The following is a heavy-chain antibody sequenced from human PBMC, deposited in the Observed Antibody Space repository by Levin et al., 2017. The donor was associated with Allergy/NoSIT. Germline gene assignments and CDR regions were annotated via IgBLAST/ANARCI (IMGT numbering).Heavy chain of an antibody. CDR3: ARAGDWAPNCGGDCYRAVGGYFDY. V-gene: IGHV3-30*09. CDR1: GFPFRIYA. CDR2: ISRDGRNE. Sequence: GGSLRLSCAASGFPFRIYAIHWVRQAPGKGLEWVAIISRDGRNEYYAASVKGRFAISRDSSNNMVYLQMNGLRAEDTAVYYCARAGDWAPNCGGDCYRAVGGYFDYWGQGALVTVSS. D-gene: IGHD2-21*02. J-gene: IGHJ4*02.